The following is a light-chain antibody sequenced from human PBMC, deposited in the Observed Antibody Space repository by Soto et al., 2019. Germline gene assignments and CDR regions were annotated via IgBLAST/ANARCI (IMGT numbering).Light chain of an antibody. CDR2: AAS. J-gene: IGKJ1*01. CDR3: QQANSFTWT. Sequence: DIQMTQSPSSVSASVGDRVTITCRASQGISSCLAWYQQKTGKAPKLLIYAASSLQSGVPARFSGSGSGTDFTLTISSLHPEDFATYYCQQANSFTWTFGQGTKVEIK. V-gene: IGKV1-12*01. CDR1: QGISSC.